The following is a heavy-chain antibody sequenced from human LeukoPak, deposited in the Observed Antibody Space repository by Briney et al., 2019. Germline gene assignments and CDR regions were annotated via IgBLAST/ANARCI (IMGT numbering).Heavy chain of an antibody. J-gene: IGHJ3*01. Sequence: GASVKVSCRASGYTFTDNHIYWVRQAPGQGLEWMGWIDPNSGGPNYAQKFQGRVTMARDTSISIAYMELSNLGSDDTAVYYCARERGIIAFDLWGQGTMVTVSS. D-gene: IGHD2-21*01. CDR3: ARERGIIAFDL. CDR2: IDPNSGGP. V-gene: IGHV1-2*02. CDR1: GYTFTDNH.